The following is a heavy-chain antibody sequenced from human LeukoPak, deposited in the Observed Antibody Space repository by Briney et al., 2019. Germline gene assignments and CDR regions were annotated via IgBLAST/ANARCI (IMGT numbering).Heavy chain of an antibody. CDR1: GFTFSSYS. V-gene: IGHV3-48*04. J-gene: IGHJ4*02. CDR3: ARGGSTIFGVAPS. CDR2: ISSSSSTI. D-gene: IGHD3-3*01. Sequence: GGSLRLSCAASGFTFSSYSMNWVRQAPGKGLEWVSYISSSSSTIYYADSVKGRFTISRDNAKNSLYLQMNSLRAEDTAVYYCARGGSTIFGVAPSWGQGTLVTVSS.